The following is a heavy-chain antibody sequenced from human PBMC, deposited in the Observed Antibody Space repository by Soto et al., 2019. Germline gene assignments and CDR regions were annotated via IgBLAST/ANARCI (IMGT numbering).Heavy chain of an antibody. V-gene: IGHV4-30-4*01. CDR2: IYDSGNT. D-gene: IGHD2-21*01. CDR3: ASGLSGDKVDQ. CDR1: GGSISDGAYY. Sequence: QVQLQESGPGLVKPSQTLSLTCTVSGGSISDGAYYWSWIRQPPGKGLEWIGHIYDSGNTYNNPSLKSRLTISVDTSKNHFSLNLNSVTAADTAVYYCASGLSGDKVDQWGHGTLVTVSS. J-gene: IGHJ4*01.